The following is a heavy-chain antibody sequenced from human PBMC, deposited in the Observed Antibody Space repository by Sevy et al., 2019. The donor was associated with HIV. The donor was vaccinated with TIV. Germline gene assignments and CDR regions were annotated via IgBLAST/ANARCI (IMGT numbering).Heavy chain of an antibody. V-gene: IGHV4-61*01. CDR1: GGSVSSGNSY. Sequence: SETLSLTCTVSGGSVSSGNSYWSWIRQPPGKGLEWIGYISYSGSTNYNPALKSRVTISVDTSKNQLSLRLSSLTAADTAIYYCVRDRIAAAGGYFDYWGQGTLVTVSS. J-gene: IGHJ4*02. D-gene: IGHD6-13*01. CDR2: ISYSGST. CDR3: VRDRIAAAGGYFDY.